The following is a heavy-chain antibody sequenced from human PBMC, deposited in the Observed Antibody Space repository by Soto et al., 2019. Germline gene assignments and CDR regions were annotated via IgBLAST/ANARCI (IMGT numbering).Heavy chain of an antibody. CDR2: ISAYNGNT. V-gene: IGHV1-18*04. J-gene: IGHJ6*02. Sequence: ASVKVSCKASGYTFTSYGISWVRQAPGQGLEWMGWISAYNGNTNYAQKLQGRVTMTTDTSTSTAYMELRSLRSDDTAVYYCERARCSSTSCSTEYYYYGMDVWGQGTTVTLSS. D-gene: IGHD2-2*02. CDR1: GYTFTSYG. CDR3: ERARCSSTSCSTEYYYYGMDV.